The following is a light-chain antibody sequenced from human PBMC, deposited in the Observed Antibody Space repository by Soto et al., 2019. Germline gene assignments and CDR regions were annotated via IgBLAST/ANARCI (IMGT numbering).Light chain of an antibody. V-gene: IGLV1-40*01. CDR2: GNT. CDR3: QSYDDSLGVHYV. J-gene: IGLJ1*01. CDR1: SSNIGSTYD. Sequence: QPVLAQRPAGSGAPGQRVTISCTRSSSNIGSTYDVQWYQQLPGTAPKLLIHGNTDRPSGVPDRFSGSKSGTSASLAITGLQADDEADYYCQSYDDSLGVHYVFGTGTKVTVL.